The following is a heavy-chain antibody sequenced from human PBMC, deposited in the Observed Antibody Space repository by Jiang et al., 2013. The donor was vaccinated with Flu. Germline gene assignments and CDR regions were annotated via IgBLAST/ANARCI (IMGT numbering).Heavy chain of an antibody. CDR2: TYYRSKWYN. Sequence: SQTLSLTCAISGDSVSSNSAAWNWIRQSPSRGLEWLGRTYYRSKWYNDYAVSVKSRISINPDTSKNQVSLQLISVTPEDTAVYYCARGNSGTTVSLFGSWGQGTLVTVSS. D-gene: IGHD1-1*01. CDR3: ARGNSGTTVSLFGS. V-gene: IGHV6-1*01. J-gene: IGHJ4*02. CDR1: GDSVSSNSAA.